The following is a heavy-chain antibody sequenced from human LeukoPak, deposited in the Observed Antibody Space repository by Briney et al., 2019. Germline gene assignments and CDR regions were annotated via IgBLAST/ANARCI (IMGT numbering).Heavy chain of an antibody. CDR3: AKGMFGSGWYGDDY. D-gene: IGHD6-19*01. J-gene: IGHJ4*02. CDR2: ISGSGGST. V-gene: IGHV3-23*01. Sequence: GGSLRLSCAASGFTFSSYAMSWVRQAPGKGLEWVSAISGSGGSTYYADSVKGRFTISRDNSKNTLYLQMNSLRAEDTAVYYCAKGMFGSGWYGDDYWGQGTLVTVSP. CDR1: GFTFSSYA.